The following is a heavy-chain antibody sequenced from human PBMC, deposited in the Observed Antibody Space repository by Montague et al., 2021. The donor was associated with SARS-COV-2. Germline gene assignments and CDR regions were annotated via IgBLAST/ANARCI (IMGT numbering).Heavy chain of an antibody. J-gene: IGHJ4*01. Sequence: SETLSLTCTVSGASMSGYHWSWIRQPAGKALEWIGCIYSNGDTTXXPSLKSRLTMSVDTSERQFSLKMTSVIAADTAIYYCARGSEYYYHPFDYWGHGNLVTVSS. CDR2: IYSNGDT. V-gene: IGHV4-4*07. CDR3: ARGSEYYYHPFDY. CDR1: GASMSGYH. D-gene: IGHD2/OR15-2a*01.